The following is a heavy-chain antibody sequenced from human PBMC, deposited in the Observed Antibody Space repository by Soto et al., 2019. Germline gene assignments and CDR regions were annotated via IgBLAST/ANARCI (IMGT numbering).Heavy chain of an antibody. CDR3: AKDLTIFGVAYYYGMDV. J-gene: IGHJ6*02. CDR2: ISYDGSNK. Sequence: SLRLSCAASGFTFSSYGMHWVRQAPGKGLEWVAVISYDGSNKYYADSVKGRFTISRDNSKNTLYLQMNSLRAEDTAVYYCAKDLTIFGVAYYYGMDVWGQGTTVTVSS. D-gene: IGHD3-3*01. CDR1: GFTFSSYG. V-gene: IGHV3-30*18.